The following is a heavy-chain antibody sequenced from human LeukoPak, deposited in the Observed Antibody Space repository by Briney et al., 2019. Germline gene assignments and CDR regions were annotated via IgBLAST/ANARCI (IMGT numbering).Heavy chain of an antibody. CDR1: GASISTSHW. V-gene: IGHV4-4*02. CDR2: IYLPGGN. J-gene: IGHJ5*02. D-gene: IGHD1-1*01. CDR3: ARGHFNERFGYTTWFDT. Sequence: SGTLSLTCDVSGASISTSHWWSWVRQTPGKGLEWIGDIYLPGGNNYTPSLKSRVYISLDRSKNQISLKLTSVTAADTAVYYCARGHFNERFGYTTWFDTWGQGTPVTVSS.